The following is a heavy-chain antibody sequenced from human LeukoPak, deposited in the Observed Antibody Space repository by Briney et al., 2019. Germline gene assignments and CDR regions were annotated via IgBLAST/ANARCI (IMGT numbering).Heavy chain of an antibody. J-gene: IGHJ4*02. Sequence: GGSLRLSCAASGFTFSSYSMNWVRQAPGKGLEWVSYISSSGSTIYYADSVKGRFTISRDNAKNSLYLQMNSLRAEDTAVYYCARQLSNYADFDYWGQGTLVTVSS. CDR1: GFTFSSYS. V-gene: IGHV3-48*04. D-gene: IGHD4-11*01. CDR2: ISSSGSTI. CDR3: ARQLSNYADFDY.